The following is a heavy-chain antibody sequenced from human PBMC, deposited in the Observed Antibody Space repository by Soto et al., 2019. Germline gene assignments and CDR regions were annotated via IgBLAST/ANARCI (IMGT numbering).Heavy chain of an antibody. V-gene: IGHV1-69*01. Sequence: QVQLEQSGAEVKKPGSSVKVSCKASGGTFSSYPINWVRQAPGQGHEWMGGIIPMFGTANYAQKSQGRVTITADESTRTVYMELSSLRSEDTAVYYCARVAGGSGYYGMDVWGQGTTVTVSS. CDR3: ARVAGGSGYYGMDV. CDR2: IIPMFGTA. D-gene: IGHD3-10*01. J-gene: IGHJ6*02. CDR1: GGTFSSYP.